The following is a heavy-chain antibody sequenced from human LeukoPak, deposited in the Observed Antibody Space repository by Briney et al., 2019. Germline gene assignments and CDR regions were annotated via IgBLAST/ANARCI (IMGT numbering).Heavy chain of an antibody. CDR1: GGSFSGYY. Sequence: SETLSLTCAVYGGSFSGYYWSWIRQPPGKGLEWIGEINHSGSTNYNPSLKSRVTISVDTSKNQFSLKLSSVTAADTAVYYCARELGEVAGHPDYWGQGTLVTVSS. CDR3: ARELGEVAGHPDY. D-gene: IGHD6-19*01. CDR2: INHSGST. J-gene: IGHJ4*02. V-gene: IGHV4-34*01.